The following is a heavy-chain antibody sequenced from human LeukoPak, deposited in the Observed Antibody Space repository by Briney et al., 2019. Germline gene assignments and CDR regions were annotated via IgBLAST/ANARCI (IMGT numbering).Heavy chain of an antibody. D-gene: IGHD2-15*01. J-gene: IGHJ4*02. Sequence: GASVTVSCTASGGTFSSYAISWVRQAPGQGLEWMGGIVPIFGTANYAQKFQGRVTITADESTSTAYMELSSLRSEDTAVYYCATAPDGRQIDYWGQGTLVTVSS. V-gene: IGHV1-69*13. CDR2: IVPIFGTA. CDR1: GGTFSSYA. CDR3: ATAPDGRQIDY.